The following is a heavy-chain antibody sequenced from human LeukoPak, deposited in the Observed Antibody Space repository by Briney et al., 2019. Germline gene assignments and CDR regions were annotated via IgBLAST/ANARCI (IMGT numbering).Heavy chain of an antibody. CDR2: ISSNGGST. D-gene: IGHD3-10*01. CDR3: ARVTGPGDY. J-gene: IGHJ4*02. V-gene: IGHV3-64*01. Sequence: SGGSLRLSCAASGFTFSSYAMHWVRQAPGKGLEYVSAISSNGGSTYYANSVKGRFTISRDNSKNTLYLQMGSLRAEDMAVYYCARVTGPGDYWGQGTLVTVSS. CDR1: GFTFSSYA.